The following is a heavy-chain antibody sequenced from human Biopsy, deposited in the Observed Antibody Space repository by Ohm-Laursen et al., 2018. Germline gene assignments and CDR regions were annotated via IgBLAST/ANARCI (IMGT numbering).Heavy chain of an antibody. Sequence: SDTLSLTCAVYGESFNGYYWSWIRQTPGKGLEWIGAINHSGRTNYNPSLKSRVTISVDTSKNQFSLKVRSGTAADTAVYYCVRGGDYYDSYHYCALDVWGQGPTVTVSS. CDR3: VRGGDYYDSYHYCALDV. J-gene: IGHJ6*02. D-gene: IGHD3-22*01. CDR1: GESFNGYY. V-gene: IGHV4-34*01. CDR2: INHSGRT.